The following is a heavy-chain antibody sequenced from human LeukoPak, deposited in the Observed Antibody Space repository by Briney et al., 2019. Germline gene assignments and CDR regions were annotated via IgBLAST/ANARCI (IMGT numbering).Heavy chain of an antibody. V-gene: IGHV1-69*13. D-gene: IGHD4-23*01. CDR3: ARGTTVVTPVDY. CDR2: IIPIFGTA. CDR1: GGTFSSYA. Sequence: SVKVSCKASGGTFSSYAISWVRQAPGQGLEWMGGIIPIFGTANYAQKFQGRVTITADESTSTGYMELSSLRSEDTAVYYCARGTTVVTPVDYWGQGTLVTVSS. J-gene: IGHJ4*02.